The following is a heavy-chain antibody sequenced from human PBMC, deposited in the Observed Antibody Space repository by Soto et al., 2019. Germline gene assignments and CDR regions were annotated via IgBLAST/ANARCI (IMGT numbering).Heavy chain of an antibody. V-gene: IGHV4-31*03. Sequence: PSETLSLTCSVSGGSISSGGYYWSWLRQHAGTGLEWIGYVHHSGTTFYKSSLRSRVSMSIDTSKNHFSLNLTSVTAADTAIYYCARHDVETSMVFDYWGQGSLVTVSS. D-gene: IGHD3-10*01. CDR2: VHHSGTT. J-gene: IGHJ4*02. CDR1: GGSISSGGYY. CDR3: ARHDVETSMVFDY.